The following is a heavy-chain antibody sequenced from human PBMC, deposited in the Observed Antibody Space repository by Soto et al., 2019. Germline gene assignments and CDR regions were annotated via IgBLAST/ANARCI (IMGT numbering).Heavy chain of an antibody. D-gene: IGHD3-3*01. CDR2: IYYSGST. V-gene: IGHV4-59*08. Sequence: SETLSLTCTVSGGSISSYYWSWIRQPPGKGLEWIGYIYYSGSTNYNPSLKSRVTISVDTSKNQFSLKLSSVTAADTAVYYCARSGSYPYYYYGMDVWGQGTTVTVSS. CDR1: GGSISSYY. CDR3: ARSGSYPYYYYGMDV. J-gene: IGHJ6*02.